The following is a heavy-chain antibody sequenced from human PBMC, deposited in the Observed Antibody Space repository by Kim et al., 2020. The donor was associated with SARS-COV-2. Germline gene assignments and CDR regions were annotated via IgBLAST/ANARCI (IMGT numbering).Heavy chain of an antibody. J-gene: IGHJ6*02. D-gene: IGHD6-19*01. V-gene: IGHV4-59*13. CDR3: SRGGIAVAGTTSYYYYAMVG. CDR2: IYYNGAA. Sequence: SETLSLTCTVSGGSISSYYWNWIRQAPGKGLEWIGNIYYNGAANYNPSLKSQVTLSVDTSNNQFSLKVRSVTAADTAVYYCSRGGIAVAGTTSYYYYAMVGWGQGTTVTVSS. CDR1: GGSISSYY.